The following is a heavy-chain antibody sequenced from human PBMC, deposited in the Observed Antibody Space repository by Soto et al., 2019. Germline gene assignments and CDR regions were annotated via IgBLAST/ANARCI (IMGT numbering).Heavy chain of an antibody. Sequence: EVQLVESGGGLVKPGGSLRLSCAASGFTFSSYSMNWARQAPGKGLEWVSSISSSSSYIYYADSVKGRFTISRDNAKNSLYLQMNSLRAEDTAVYYCARSFPLRVAFDIWGQGTMVTVSS. CDR2: ISSSSSYI. CDR3: ARSFPLRVAFDI. D-gene: IGHD2-8*01. CDR1: GFTFSSYS. J-gene: IGHJ3*02. V-gene: IGHV3-21*01.